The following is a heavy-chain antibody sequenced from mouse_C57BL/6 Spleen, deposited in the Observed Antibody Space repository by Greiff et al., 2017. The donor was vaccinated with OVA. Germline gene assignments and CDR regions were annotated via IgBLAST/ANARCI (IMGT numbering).Heavy chain of an antibody. D-gene: IGHD2-1*01. CDR1: GYTFTSYW. CDR2: IDPSDSYT. J-gene: IGHJ4*01. CDR3: ARPYYYYDNPYAMDY. V-gene: IGHV1-50*01. Sequence: QVQLQQPGAELVKPGASVKLSCKASGYTFTSYWMQWVKQRPGQGLEWIGEIDPSDSYTNYNQKFKGKATLTVDTSSSTAYMQLSSLTSEDSAVYDCARPYYYYDNPYAMDYWGQGTSVTVSA.